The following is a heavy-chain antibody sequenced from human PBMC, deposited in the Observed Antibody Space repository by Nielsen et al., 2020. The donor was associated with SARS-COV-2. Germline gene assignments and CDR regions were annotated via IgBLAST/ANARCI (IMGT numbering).Heavy chain of an antibody. CDR3: ARGSYDYYYMDV. D-gene: IGHD2-15*01. CDR1: GLSFSDYE. CDR2: IGTAGDT. J-gene: IGHJ6*03. Sequence: GGSLRLSCAASGLSFSDYEMHWVRQATGKGLEWVAGIGTAGDTYYPGSVKGRFTISRESAKNSLYLQMNSLRAGDTAVYYCARGSYDYYYMDVWGKGTTVTVSS. V-gene: IGHV3-13*01.